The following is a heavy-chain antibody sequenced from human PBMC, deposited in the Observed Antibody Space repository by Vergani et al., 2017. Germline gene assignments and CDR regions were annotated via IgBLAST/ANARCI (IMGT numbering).Heavy chain of an antibody. CDR3: ARDTVTGSRYFDY. V-gene: IGHV3-30*02. CDR1: GFTFSNYG. J-gene: IGHJ4*02. CDR2: IRYDGSNT. D-gene: IGHD6-19*01. Sequence: QVQLVESGGGVVHPGGSLRLSCGASGFTFSNYGMHWVRQAPGKGLEWVTFIRYDGSNTYYADSVKGRFTISRDNSKNTLFLQMNSLRPEDTAVYYCARDTVTGSRYFDYWGQGTLVTVSS.